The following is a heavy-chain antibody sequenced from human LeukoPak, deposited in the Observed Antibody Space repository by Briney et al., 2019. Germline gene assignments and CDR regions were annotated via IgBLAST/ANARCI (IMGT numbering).Heavy chain of an antibody. D-gene: IGHD2-21*02. CDR1: GGSISSGSYY. CDR2: IYYSGST. V-gene: IGHV4-39*07. Sequence: SETLSLTCTVSGGSISSGSYYWGWIRQPPGKGLEWIGSIYYSGSTYYNPPLKSRVTISIDTSKNQFSLKLSSVTAADTAVYYCARAFHGDFGDYWGPGTLVSVSS. J-gene: IGHJ4*02. CDR3: ARAFHGDFGDY.